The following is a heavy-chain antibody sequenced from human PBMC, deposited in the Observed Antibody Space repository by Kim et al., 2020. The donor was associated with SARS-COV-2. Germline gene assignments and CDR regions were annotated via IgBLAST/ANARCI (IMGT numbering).Heavy chain of an antibody. V-gene: IGHV4-31*03. CDR3: ARNIGITMIVVVTGWFDP. CDR2: IYYSGST. J-gene: IGHJ5*02. CDR1: GGSISSGGYY. Sequence: SEILSLTCTVSGGSISSGGYYWSWIRQHPGKGLEWIGYIYYSGSTYYNPSLKSRVTISVDTSKNQFSLKLSSVTAADTAVYYCARNIGITMIVVVTGWFDPWGQGTLVTVSS. D-gene: IGHD3-22*01.